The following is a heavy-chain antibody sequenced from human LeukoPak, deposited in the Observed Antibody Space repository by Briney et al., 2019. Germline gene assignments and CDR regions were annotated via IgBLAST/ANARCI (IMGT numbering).Heavy chain of an antibody. D-gene: IGHD3-22*01. J-gene: IGHJ4*02. CDR2: INPSGGST. Sequence: VSSVTVSFKASGYTFTIYYMHWVRQPPAQGLGWMGMINPSGGSTSYAKKFQGRVTMTRDTSTSTVYMELSSLRPEDTAVYYCARMVEVASGYYCFDSWGQGALLTVSS. CDR3: ARMVEVASGYYCFDS. V-gene: IGHV1-46*01. CDR1: GYTFTIYY.